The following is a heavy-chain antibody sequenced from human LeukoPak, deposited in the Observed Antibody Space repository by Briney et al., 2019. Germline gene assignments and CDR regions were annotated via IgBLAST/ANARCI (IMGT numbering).Heavy chain of an antibody. CDR3: ARVESSGWLFDP. Sequence: ASVKVSCKASGYTFTSYAMHWVRQAPGQRLEWMGWINAGNGNTKYSQKFQGRVTITRDTSASTAYMELSSLRSEDTAVYYCARVESSGWLFDPWGQGTLVTVSS. V-gene: IGHV1-3*01. CDR2: INAGNGNT. D-gene: IGHD6-19*01. J-gene: IGHJ5*02. CDR1: GYTFTSYA.